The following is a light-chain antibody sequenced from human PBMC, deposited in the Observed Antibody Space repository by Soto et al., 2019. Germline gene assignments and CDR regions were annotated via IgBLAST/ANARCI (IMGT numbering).Light chain of an antibody. CDR1: SSDVENYNL. Sequence: QPVLTQPASVSGSPGQSITISCTGTSSDVENYNLVSWYQQHPGKAPRLLIYEGSKWPSGVSNRFSASKSGNTASLTISGLQAEDEADYYCCSYASTKNILFGGGTKLTVL. CDR3: CSYASTKNIL. CDR2: EGS. J-gene: IGLJ2*01. V-gene: IGLV2-23*01.